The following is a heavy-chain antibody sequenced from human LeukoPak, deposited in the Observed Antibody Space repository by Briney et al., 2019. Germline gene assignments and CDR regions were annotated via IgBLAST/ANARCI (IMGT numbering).Heavy chain of an antibody. V-gene: IGHV3-30*18. Sequence: PGGSLRLSCAASGFAFSTYGMHWVRQAPGRGLEWVAVISYDGIVKHYTDSVKGRFTISRDNSRNTLYLQMNSLGTEDTAVYYCAKEIHPRSSNGWPFDYWGQGTLVTVSS. CDR1: GFAFSTYG. J-gene: IGHJ4*02. CDR2: ISYDGIVK. CDR3: AKEIHPRSSNGWPFDY. D-gene: IGHD6-19*01.